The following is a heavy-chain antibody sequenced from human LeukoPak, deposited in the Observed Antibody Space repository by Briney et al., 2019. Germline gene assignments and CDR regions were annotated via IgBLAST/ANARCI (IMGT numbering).Heavy chain of an antibody. CDR1: GGSISSYY. Sequence: SETLSLTCTVSGGSISSYYWSWIRQPPGKGLEGVGYIYTSGSTKYNPSLKSRVTISVATSKNQFSLKLNSVTAADTAVYYCARHGAVAAAGDNWFDPCGQGTLVSVSS. D-gene: IGHD6-13*01. V-gene: IGHV4-4*09. CDR3: ARHGAVAAAGDNWFDP. J-gene: IGHJ5*02. CDR2: IYTSGST.